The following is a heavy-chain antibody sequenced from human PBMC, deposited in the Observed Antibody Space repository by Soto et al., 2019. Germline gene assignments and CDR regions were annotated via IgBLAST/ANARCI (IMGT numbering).Heavy chain of an antibody. D-gene: IGHD3-16*01. V-gene: IGHV3-23*01. J-gene: IGHJ3*02. CDR3: ARPYVEVAVNDAFEI. CDR1: GFTFSTYA. Sequence: EVQLLESGGGLVQPGGSLRLSCAASGFTFSTYALTWVRQAPGKGLEWVSSIGTHADTTYYVDSVKGRLSISRDNSKNAVYLQMSSLSAEDTAVYYCARPYVEVAVNDAFEIWGRGTMVTVSS. CDR2: IGTHADTT.